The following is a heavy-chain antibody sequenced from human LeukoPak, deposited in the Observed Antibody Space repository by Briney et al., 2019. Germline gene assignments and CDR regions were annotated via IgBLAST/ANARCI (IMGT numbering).Heavy chain of an antibody. Sequence: GGSLRLSCAASGFTFSNYGMTWVRQAPGRGLEWVSGISSGGTNTYYTDSVKGRFTISRDNSRNTLYLQMNSLRADDTARYYCAKDFVYGSRFPRPLDYWGQGTLVTVSS. CDR3: AKDFVYGSRFPRPLDY. J-gene: IGHJ4*02. V-gene: IGHV3-23*01. CDR1: GFTFSNYG. D-gene: IGHD3-3*01. CDR2: ISSGGTNT.